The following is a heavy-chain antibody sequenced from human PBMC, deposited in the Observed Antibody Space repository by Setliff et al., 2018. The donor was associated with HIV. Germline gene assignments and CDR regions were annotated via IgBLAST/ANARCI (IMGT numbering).Heavy chain of an antibody. Sequence: SETLSLTCTVSGDSIGPGSNYWSWIRQPAGKGLEWIGRTSSRGETTYSPSLRSRVTISVDTSKNQFFLKLSSVTAADTAVYYCARQGDGYNLYHVYYFDYWGQGTLVTVSS. CDR2: TSSRGET. D-gene: IGHD5-12*01. CDR1: GDSIGPGSNY. V-gene: IGHV4-61*10. J-gene: IGHJ4*02. CDR3: ARQGDGYNLYHVYYFDY.